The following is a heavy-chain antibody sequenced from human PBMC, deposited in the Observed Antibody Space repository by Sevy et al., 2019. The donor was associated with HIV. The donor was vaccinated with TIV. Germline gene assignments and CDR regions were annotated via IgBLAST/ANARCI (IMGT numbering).Heavy chain of an antibody. CDR3: ARSDYGDYPESYYFDY. CDR1: GGSISSSSYY. CDR2: IYYSGST. Sequence: SETLSLTCTVSGGSISSSSYYWGWIRQPPGKGLEWIGSIYYSGSTYYNPSLKSRVTISVDTSKNQFSLKLSSVTAADTAVYYCARSDYGDYPESYYFDYWDQGTLVTVSS. V-gene: IGHV4-39*01. D-gene: IGHD4-17*01. J-gene: IGHJ4*02.